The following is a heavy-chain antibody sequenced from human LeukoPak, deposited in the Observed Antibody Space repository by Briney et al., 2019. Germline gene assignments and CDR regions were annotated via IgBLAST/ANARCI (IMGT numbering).Heavy chain of an antibody. CDR3: ARKGSGYYARAFDI. D-gene: IGHD3-3*01. Sequence: ASVKVSYKPSGYTFTNYDINWVRQAAGHGLEWMGWMNPNSGDTEHEQNLQGRFIMTRNTSISTAYMELSSLGSEAPAVYYCARKGSGYYARAFDIWGQGRMVSVSS. CDR2: MNPNSGDT. V-gene: IGHV1-8*01. CDR1: GYTFTNYD. J-gene: IGHJ3*02.